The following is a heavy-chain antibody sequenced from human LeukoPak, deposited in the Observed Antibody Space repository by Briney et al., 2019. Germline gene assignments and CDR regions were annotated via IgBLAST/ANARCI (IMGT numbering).Heavy chain of an antibody. CDR3: ARAATNYDGWFDP. J-gene: IGHJ5*02. CDR1: GYTFTSYD. CDR2: MNPNSGNT. Sequence: GASVKVSCKASGYTFTSYDINWVRQATGQGLEWMGWMNPNSGNTGYAQKFQGRVTITRNTSISTAYMELSSLRSDDTAVYYCARAATNYDGWFDPWGQGTLVTVSS. V-gene: IGHV1-8*03. D-gene: IGHD3-22*01.